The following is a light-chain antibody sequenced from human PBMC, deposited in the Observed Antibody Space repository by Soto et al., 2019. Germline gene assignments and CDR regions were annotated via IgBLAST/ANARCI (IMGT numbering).Light chain of an antibody. CDR1: QSINSW. Sequence: DIQLTQSPSTLSASVGDTVTITCRASQSINSWLAWYQQKPGKAPKLLIYKASSLESGVPSRFSGSGSGTEFTLAISSLQADDFATYYCQQYKSYSLTFGGGTKVDIK. CDR3: QQYKSYSLT. V-gene: IGKV1-5*03. CDR2: KAS. J-gene: IGKJ4*01.